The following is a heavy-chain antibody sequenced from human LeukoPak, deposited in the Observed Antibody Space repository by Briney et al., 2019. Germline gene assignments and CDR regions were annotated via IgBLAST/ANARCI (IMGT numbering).Heavy chain of an antibody. J-gene: IGHJ4*02. V-gene: IGHV4-39*01. CDR2: FYYGGNT. D-gene: IGHD3-10*01. Sequence: SETLSLTCTVSSGSISSGDYYWGWIRQPPGKGLEWIGSFYYGGNTYYNPPLKSRVTISVDTSKNQFSLKLSSVTAADTAVYYCARHRQLKPYYYGSGSYYNPDSSGYLTRAHFDYWGQGTLVTVSS. CDR3: ARHRQLKPYYYGSGSYYNPDSSGYLTRAHFDY. CDR1: SGSISSGDYY.